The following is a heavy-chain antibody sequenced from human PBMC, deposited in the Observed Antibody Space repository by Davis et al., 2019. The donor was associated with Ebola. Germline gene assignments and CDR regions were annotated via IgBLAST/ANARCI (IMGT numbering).Heavy chain of an antibody. D-gene: IGHD5-18*01. V-gene: IGHV3-23*01. CDR2: MSNRGSKT. J-gene: IGHJ6*02. Sequence: ESLIIPCAASGFPLRRYVVSWVRQPPGARLELVSSMSNRGSKTDYGESVKGRFTISRDNSKNTLYLQMNSLRAEDTAVYSCAKDRHQDYHTAGPMDVWGQGTTVTVSS. CDR3: AKDRHQDYHTAGPMDV. CDR1: GFPLRRYV.